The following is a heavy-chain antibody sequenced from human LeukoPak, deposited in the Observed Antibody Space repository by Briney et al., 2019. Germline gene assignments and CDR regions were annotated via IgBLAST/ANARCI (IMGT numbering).Heavy chain of an antibody. D-gene: IGHD4-23*01. CDR2: IYNSGST. CDR1: GGSISSYY. Sequence: PTETLSLTCTVSGGSISSYYWSWIRQPAGKGLEWIGYIYNSGSTNYNHSLKSRVTISEDMSNNQFSLKLSSVTAADTAVYYCARALRLWGGNSGIAFDIWGQGTMVTVSS. CDR3: ARALRLWGGNSGIAFDI. J-gene: IGHJ3*02. V-gene: IGHV4-59*01.